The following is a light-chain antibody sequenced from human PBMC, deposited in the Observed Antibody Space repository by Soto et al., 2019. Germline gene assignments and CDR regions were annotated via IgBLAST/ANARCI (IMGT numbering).Light chain of an antibody. Sequence: DIQLTQSPSTLSASVGDRVTITCRASQTIRYWLAWYQQKPGKAPKLLIYQTSTLQGGVPSRFRGSGSGTEFTLTISSLQPDDSATYYCQQYSRYRSFGQGTKVDI. CDR1: QTIRYW. CDR2: QTS. CDR3: QQYSRYRS. J-gene: IGKJ1*01. V-gene: IGKV1-5*03.